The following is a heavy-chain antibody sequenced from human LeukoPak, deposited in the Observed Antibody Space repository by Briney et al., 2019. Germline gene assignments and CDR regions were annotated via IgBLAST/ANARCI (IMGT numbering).Heavy chain of an antibody. CDR3: VRPIRGYSFDYYDY. J-gene: IGHJ4*02. CDR2: IYYSGST. Sequence: SETLSLTCTVSGGSITSSYWSWIRQPPGKGLEWIGCIYYSGSTNYNPSLKSRVTMSVDTSKNRFSLKLTSVTAADTAVYYCVRPIRGYSFDYYDYWGQGTLVTVSS. CDR1: GGSITSSY. D-gene: IGHD5-18*01. V-gene: IGHV4-59*01.